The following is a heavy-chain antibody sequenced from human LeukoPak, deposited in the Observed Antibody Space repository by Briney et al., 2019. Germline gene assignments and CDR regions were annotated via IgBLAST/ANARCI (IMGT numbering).Heavy chain of an antibody. D-gene: IGHD2/OR15-2a*01. Sequence: GGSLRLSCAASGFTFSSYWMSWVRQAPGKGLEWVSSISSSSSYIYYADSVKGRFTISRDNAKNSLYLQMNSLRAEDTAVYYCAREDYLPHDAFDIWGQGTMVTVSS. CDR1: GFTFSSYW. V-gene: IGHV3-21*01. CDR3: AREDYLPHDAFDI. CDR2: ISSSSSYI. J-gene: IGHJ3*02.